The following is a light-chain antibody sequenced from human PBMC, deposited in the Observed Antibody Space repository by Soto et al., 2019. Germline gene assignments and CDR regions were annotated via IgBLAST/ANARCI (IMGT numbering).Light chain of an antibody. CDR3: QQAASPPFT. V-gene: IGKV1-39*01. CDR2: AAS. Sequence: DMRMTQSPSSLSASVGDRVTITCRASQSTRNNLNWYQQKPGKAPNRLIYAASTFPSGVPSGVSGSGSGTDFTLPIRSLQAEDFAPYYCQQAASPPFTFGQGTKLEIK. J-gene: IGKJ2*01. CDR1: QSTRNN.